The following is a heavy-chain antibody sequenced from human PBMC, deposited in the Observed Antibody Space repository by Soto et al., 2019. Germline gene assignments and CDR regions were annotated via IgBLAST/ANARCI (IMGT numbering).Heavy chain of an antibody. Sequence: EVQLVESGGGLVQAGGSLRLSCAVSGFSLSSYWMSWVRQAPGKGLEWVANIKQDGSETYYVYSVKGRLTVSRDNAKNSLYLQMNSLTAEDTAVYYCVRVAWIRVWWDYWGQGTLVTVSS. J-gene: IGHJ4*02. CDR1: GFSLSSYW. CDR2: IKQDGSET. D-gene: IGHD5-18*01. CDR3: VRVAWIRVWWDY. V-gene: IGHV3-7*01.